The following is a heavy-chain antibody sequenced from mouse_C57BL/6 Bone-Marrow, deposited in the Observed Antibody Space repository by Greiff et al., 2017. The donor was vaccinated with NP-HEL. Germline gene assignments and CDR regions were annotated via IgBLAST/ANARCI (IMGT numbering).Heavy chain of an antibody. CDR3: ARNFGIYYGLYYAMDY. Sequence: VMLVESGPGLVAPSQSLSITCTVSGFSLTSYAISWVRQPPGKGLAWLGVIWTGGGTNYNSALKSRLSISKDNSKSQVFLKMNSLQTDDTARYYCARNFGIYYGLYYAMDYWGQGTSVTVSS. V-gene: IGHV2-9-1*01. D-gene: IGHD2-1*01. J-gene: IGHJ4*01. CDR1: GFSLTSYA. CDR2: IWTGGGT.